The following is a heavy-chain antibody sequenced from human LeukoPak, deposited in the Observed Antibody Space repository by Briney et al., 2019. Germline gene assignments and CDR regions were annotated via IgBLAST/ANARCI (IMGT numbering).Heavy chain of an antibody. CDR1: GGSLSSYY. J-gene: IGHJ5*02. Sequence: SETLSLTCTVSGGSLSSYYWSWIRQPPGKGLEWIGYIYYSGSTNYNPSLKSRVTISVDTSKNQFSLKLSSVTAADTAVYYCARVWPHEYYDFWSGGPGWFDPWGQGTLVTVSS. D-gene: IGHD3-3*01. CDR3: ARVWPHEYYDFWSGGPGWFDP. CDR2: IYYSGST. V-gene: IGHV4-59*01.